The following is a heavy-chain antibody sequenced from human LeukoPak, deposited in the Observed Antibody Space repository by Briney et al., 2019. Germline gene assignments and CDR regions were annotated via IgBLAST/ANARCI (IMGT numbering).Heavy chain of an antibody. Sequence: GASVKVSCKASGYTFTSYYMHWVRQAPGQGLEWMGTINPSGGSTSYAQKFQGRVTMTRDMSTSTVYMELSSLRSEDTAVYYCARAGTVAGTFDNWFDPWGQGTLVTVSS. CDR2: INPSGGST. J-gene: IGHJ5*02. V-gene: IGHV1-46*01. CDR1: GYTFTSYY. CDR3: ARAGTVAGTFDNWFDP. D-gene: IGHD6-19*01.